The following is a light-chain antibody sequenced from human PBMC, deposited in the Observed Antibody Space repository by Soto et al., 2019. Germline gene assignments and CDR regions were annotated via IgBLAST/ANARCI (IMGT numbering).Light chain of an antibody. CDR3: QQYGSSGT. Sequence: VLTQTTSTLSLSPGERATLSCRASQSVSNNYLAWYQQKPGQAPRLLIYGASNRATGIPDRFSGSGSGTDFTLTISRLEPEDFAVYYCQQYGSSGTFGQGTKVDIK. J-gene: IGKJ1*01. CDR2: GAS. V-gene: IGKV3-20*01. CDR1: QSVSNNY.